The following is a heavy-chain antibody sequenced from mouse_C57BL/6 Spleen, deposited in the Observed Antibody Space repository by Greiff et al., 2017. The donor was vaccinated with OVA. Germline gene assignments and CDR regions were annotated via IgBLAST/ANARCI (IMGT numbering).Heavy chain of an antibody. D-gene: IGHD1-1*01. CDR1: GYTFTSYW. V-gene: IGHV1-55*01. CDR3: ARDTTVVAPDY. J-gene: IGHJ2*01. Sequence: VQLQQPGAELVKPGASVKLSCKASGYTFTSYWITWVKQRPGQGLEWIGDIYPGSGSTNYNEKFKSKATLTVDTSSSTAYMQLSSLTSEDSSVYYCARDTTVVAPDYWGQGTTLTVSS. CDR2: IYPGSGST.